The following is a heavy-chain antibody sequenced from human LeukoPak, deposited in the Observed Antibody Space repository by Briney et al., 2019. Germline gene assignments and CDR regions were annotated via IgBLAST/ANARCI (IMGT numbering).Heavy chain of an antibody. J-gene: IGHJ6*03. CDR3: ARARTNSPSGQQLVTDYYYYYMDV. CDR2: ISSSSSYI. D-gene: IGHD6-13*01. CDR1: GFTFSSYS. V-gene: IGHV3-21*01. Sequence: GGSLRLSCAASGFTFSSYSMNWVRQAPGKGLEWVSSISSSSSYIYYADSVKGRSTISRDNAKNSLYLQMNSLRAEDTAVYYCARARTNSPSGQQLVTDYYYYYMDVWGKGTTVTISS.